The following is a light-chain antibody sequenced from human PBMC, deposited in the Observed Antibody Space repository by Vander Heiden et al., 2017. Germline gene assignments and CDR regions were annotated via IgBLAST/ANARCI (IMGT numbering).Light chain of an antibody. CDR1: SSDVGGDKY. J-gene: IGLJ2*01. V-gene: IGLV2-8*01. Sequence: QSALTPPPSASGSPGQSVTVSCTGTSSDVGGDKYVSCHQQHPGKAPKLIIYEVTKRPSGVPDRFSGSKSGNTASLTVSGLQAEDEADYYGISDACSNNLVFGGGTKLTVL. CDR3: ISDACSNNLV. CDR2: EVT.